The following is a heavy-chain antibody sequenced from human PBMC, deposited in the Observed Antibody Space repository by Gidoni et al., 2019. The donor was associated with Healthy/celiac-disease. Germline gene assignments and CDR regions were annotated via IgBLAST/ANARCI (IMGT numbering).Heavy chain of an antibody. Sequence: GSLRLSCAASGFTFSSYAMSWVRQAPGKGLEWVSAISGSGGSTYYADSVKGRFTISRDNSKNTLYLQMNSLRAEDTAVYYCAKDRVVMGLGWFGEYAPAPFDPWGQGTLVTVSS. V-gene: IGHV3-23*01. D-gene: IGHD3-10*01. CDR2: ISGSGGST. CDR1: GFTFSSYA. J-gene: IGHJ5*02. CDR3: AKDRVVMGLGWFGEYAPAPFDP.